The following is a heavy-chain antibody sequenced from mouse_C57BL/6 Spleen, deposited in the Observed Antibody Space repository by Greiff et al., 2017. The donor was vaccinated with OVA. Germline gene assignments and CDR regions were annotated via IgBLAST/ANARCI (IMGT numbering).Heavy chain of an antibody. D-gene: IGHD2-4*01. CDR1: GFTFSDYY. CDR3: ARRIYYDYAYAMDY. Sequence: EVKLMESGGGLVQPGGSLKLSCAASGFTFSDYYMYWVRQTPEKRLEWVAYISNGGGSTYYPATVKGRFTISRDNAKKTLYLQMSRMKSVDTAMYYCARRIYYDYAYAMDYWGQGTSVTVSS. V-gene: IGHV5-12*01. CDR2: ISNGGGST. J-gene: IGHJ4*01.